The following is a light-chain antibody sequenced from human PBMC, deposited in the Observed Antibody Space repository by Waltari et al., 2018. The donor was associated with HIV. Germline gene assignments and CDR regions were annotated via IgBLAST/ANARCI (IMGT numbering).Light chain of an antibody. CDR1: QSVSSF. CDR3: QQRSSWPIT. V-gene: IGKV3-11*01. CDR2: DTS. Sequence: EIVLTQSPATLSLSPGERATLYCRASQSVSSFLARYQQKPGQAPRLLIYDTSKRATGIPARFSGSVSETDFTLTICSLEPEDFAVYYCQQRSSWPITFGQGTRLEIK. J-gene: IGKJ5*01.